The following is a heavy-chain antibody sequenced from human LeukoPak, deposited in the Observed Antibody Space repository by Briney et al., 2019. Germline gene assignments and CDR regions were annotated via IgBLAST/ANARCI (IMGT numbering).Heavy chain of an antibody. J-gene: IGHJ2*01. CDR2: VYANTGGT. CDR3: ARSGVVAAPFAL. CDR1: GYTFTDYY. D-gene: IGHD2-15*01. V-gene: IGHV1-2*02. Sequence: ASVKVSCKASGYTFTDYYIHWLRQAPGQGLEWIGWVYANTGGTNSAQKFQGRVTMTRDTSIDTAYMELSRLTSDDTAMFYCARSGVVAAPFALWGRGTLVTVSS.